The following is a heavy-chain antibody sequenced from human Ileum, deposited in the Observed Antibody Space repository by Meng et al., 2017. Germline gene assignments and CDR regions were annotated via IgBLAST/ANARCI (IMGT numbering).Heavy chain of an antibody. V-gene: IGHV3-23*05. Sequence: EVRLVQLGGGFAQPGGVLRLSCAASGFTLRSYAMSWVRQVPGKGLEWVSAISTSGSNTYYADSFRGRFTISRDNSKNTLFLQMNSLRVDDTAVYYCANFDWNDGKTCDWGQGTLVTVSS. D-gene: IGHD1-1*01. CDR3: ANFDWNDGKTCD. CDR1: GFTLRSYA. CDR2: ISTSGSNT. J-gene: IGHJ4*02.